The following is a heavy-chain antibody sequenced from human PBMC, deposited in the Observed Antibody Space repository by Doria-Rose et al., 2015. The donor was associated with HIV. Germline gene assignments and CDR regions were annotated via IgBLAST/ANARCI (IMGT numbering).Heavy chain of an antibody. CDR3: ARIKSSRWYHKYYFDF. D-gene: IGHD6-13*01. Sequence: QITLKESGPVLVKPTETLTLTCTVSGVSLSSPGMGVSWIRQPPGKALEWLANIFSDDERSYKTSLKSRLTISRATSKSQVLLTMTDMDPVYTATYYCARIKSSRWYHKYYFDFWGQGTLVIVSA. CDR1: GVSLSSPGMG. V-gene: IGHV2-26*01. J-gene: IGHJ4*02. CDR2: IFSDDER.